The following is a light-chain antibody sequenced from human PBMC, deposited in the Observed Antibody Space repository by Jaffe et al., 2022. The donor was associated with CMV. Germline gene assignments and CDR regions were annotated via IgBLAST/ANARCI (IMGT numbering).Light chain of an antibody. V-gene: IGKV3-20*01. CDR1: QTVYNAY. Sequence: VLTQSPDTLSLSPGETATLSCGASQTVYNAYLAWYQQKPGQSPSLLIYSTSTRAIGVPDRFRGSGSGTDFFLTITRVEPEDFAVYYCQQYDGSSTWTFGQGTRLEIK. CDR3: QQYDGSSTWT. J-gene: IGKJ1*01. CDR2: STS.